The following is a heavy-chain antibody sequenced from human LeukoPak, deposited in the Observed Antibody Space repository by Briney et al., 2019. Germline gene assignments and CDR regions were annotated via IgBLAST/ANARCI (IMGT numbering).Heavy chain of an antibody. CDR1: EYTFTGYY. J-gene: IGHJ4*02. D-gene: IGHD3-3*02. CDR3: TRDGKGVGFLGWHHDY. Sequence: ASVKVSCKASEYTFTGYYMHWVRQAPGQGLEWMGWINPNSGGTNYAQKFQGRVTMTRDTSISTAYMELSRLRSDDTAIYYCTRDGKGVGFLGWHHDYWGQGTLVTVS. V-gene: IGHV1-2*02. CDR2: INPNSGGT.